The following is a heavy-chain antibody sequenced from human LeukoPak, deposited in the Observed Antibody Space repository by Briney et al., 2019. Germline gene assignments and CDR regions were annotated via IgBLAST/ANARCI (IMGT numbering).Heavy chain of an antibody. J-gene: IGHJ4*02. D-gene: IGHD3-22*01. V-gene: IGHV3-21*01. Sequence: GGSLRLSCAASGFTFSSYSMNWVRQAPGKGLEWVSSISSSSSYIYYADSVKGRFTISRDNAKNSLYLQMNSLRAEDTAVYYCASEYDSSGYYLPSFFGYWGQGTLVTVSS. CDR3: ASEYDSSGYYLPSFFGY. CDR1: GFTFSSYS. CDR2: ISSSSSYI.